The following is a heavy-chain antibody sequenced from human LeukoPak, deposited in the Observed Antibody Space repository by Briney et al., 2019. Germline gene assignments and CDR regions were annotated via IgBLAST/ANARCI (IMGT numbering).Heavy chain of an antibody. V-gene: IGHV3-7*03. CDR3: TTDRWYSADH. CDR1: GFIFSDSW. J-gene: IGHJ5*02. CDR2: IEKNGSGK. Sequence: RPGGSLRLSCTVSGFIFSDSWMAWIRQAPGKGLGWVAIIEKNGSGKNYVDSVKGRFIISRDNAKNSLFLQMDSLKVEDTAIYYCTTDRWYSADHWGQGTLVTVSS. D-gene: IGHD2-15*01.